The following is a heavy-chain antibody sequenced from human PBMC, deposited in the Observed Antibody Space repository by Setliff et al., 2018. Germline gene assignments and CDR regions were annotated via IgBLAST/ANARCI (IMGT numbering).Heavy chain of an antibody. Sequence: LRPSCAASGFTFSSYSMNWVRQAPGKGLEWVSSISSSSSYIYYADSVKGRFTNSKDNAENSLYLQMNSLRAEDTALYYCARGRDYFDHWGQGSLVTVSS. CDR3: ARGRDYFDH. CDR1: GFTFSSYS. V-gene: IGHV3-21*01. CDR2: ISSSSSYI. J-gene: IGHJ4*02.